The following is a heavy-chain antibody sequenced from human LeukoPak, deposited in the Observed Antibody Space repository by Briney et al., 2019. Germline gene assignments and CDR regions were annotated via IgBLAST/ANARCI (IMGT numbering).Heavy chain of an antibody. D-gene: IGHD5-12*01. V-gene: IGHV4-34*01. CDR2: INHSGST. J-gene: IGHJ4*02. Sequence: SETLSLTCAVYGGSFSGYYWSWVRQPPGKGLEWIGEINHSGSTNYNPSLKSRVTISVDTSKNQFSLKLSSVTAADTAVYYCARGGNSGLTYWGQGTLVTVSS. CDR3: ARGGNSGLTY. CDR1: GGSFSGYY.